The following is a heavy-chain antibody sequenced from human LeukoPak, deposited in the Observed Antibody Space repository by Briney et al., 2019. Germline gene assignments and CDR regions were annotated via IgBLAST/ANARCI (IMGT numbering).Heavy chain of an antibody. Sequence: GGSLRLSCAASGFTFSSYAMSWVRQAPGKGLEWVSAISGSGGSTYYADSVKGRFTISRDNAKNSLYLQMNSLRDEDTAVYYCARDTGYTGGDGTFDIWGQGTMVTVSS. J-gene: IGHJ3*02. V-gene: IGHV3-23*01. CDR1: GFTFSSYA. CDR2: ISGSGGST. CDR3: ARDTGYTGGDGTFDI. D-gene: IGHD6-13*01.